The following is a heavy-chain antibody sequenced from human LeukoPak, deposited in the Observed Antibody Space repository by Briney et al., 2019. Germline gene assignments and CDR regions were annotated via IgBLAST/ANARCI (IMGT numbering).Heavy chain of an antibody. V-gene: IGHV1-8*01. J-gene: IGHJ4*02. CDR1: GYTFSSYD. CDR3: ARGTPYCSSASCYNY. Sequence: ASVRVSCKASGYTFSSYDINWVRQAPGQGLEWMGWMNPNSGNTGYGQKFQGRVTMTRDTSISTAYMELSSLRSEDTAVYYCARGTPYCSSASCYNYWGQGTLVTVSS. CDR2: MNPNSGNT. D-gene: IGHD2-2*02.